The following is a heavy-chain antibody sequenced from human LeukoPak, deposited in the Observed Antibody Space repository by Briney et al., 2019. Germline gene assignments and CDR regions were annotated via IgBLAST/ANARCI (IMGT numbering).Heavy chain of an antibody. V-gene: IGHV3-48*04. Sequence: GGSLRLSCAASGFTFSRYSMNWVRQVPGKGLEWLSYISVSRSTIHYADSVKGRFTISRDNAKNSLYLQMNSLRAEDTAVYYCARDRGSSWFNRGQLLDHWGQGTLVTVSS. CDR2: ISVSRSTI. CDR1: GFTFSRYS. D-gene: IGHD6-13*01. CDR3: ARDRGSSWFNRGQLLDH. J-gene: IGHJ4*02.